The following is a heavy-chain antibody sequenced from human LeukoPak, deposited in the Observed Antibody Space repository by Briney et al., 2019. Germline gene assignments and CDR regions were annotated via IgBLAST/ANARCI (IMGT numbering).Heavy chain of an antibody. Sequence: GGSLRLSCAASGFTFSSYGMHWVRQAPGKGLEWVAVIWYDGSNKYYADSVKGRFTISRDNSKNTLYLQMSSLRAEDTAVYYCAKGGGTATMVRGVIIGDYFDYWGQGTLVTVSS. CDR3: AKGGGTATMVRGVIIGDYFDY. V-gene: IGHV3-33*06. D-gene: IGHD3-10*01. CDR1: GFTFSSYG. J-gene: IGHJ4*02. CDR2: IWYDGSNK.